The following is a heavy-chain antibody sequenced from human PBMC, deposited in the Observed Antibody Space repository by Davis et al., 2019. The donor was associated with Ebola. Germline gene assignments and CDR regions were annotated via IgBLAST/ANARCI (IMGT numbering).Heavy chain of an antibody. CDR1: GYTFTSYA. CDR3: ARVLPYGGVDY. CDR2: INAGNGNT. D-gene: IGHD4-23*01. V-gene: IGHV1-3*01. J-gene: IGHJ4*02. Sequence: ASVKVSCKASGYTFTSYAMHWVRQAPGQRLEWMGWINAGNGNTKYSQKFQGRVTITRDTSTSTAYMELRSLRSDDTAVYYCARVLPYGGVDYWGQGTLVTVSS.